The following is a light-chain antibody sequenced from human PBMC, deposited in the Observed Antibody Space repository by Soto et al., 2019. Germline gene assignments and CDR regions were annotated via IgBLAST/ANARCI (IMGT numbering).Light chain of an antibody. Sequence: DIPMTQSPSTLSASVGDRVTITCRASQSISSWLAWYQQKSGKAPKLLIYKASSLESGVPPRFSGSGSGTEFTLTISSLQPDDFATYYCQQYNSYPWTFGQGTKVEIK. J-gene: IGKJ1*01. V-gene: IGKV1-5*03. CDR2: KAS. CDR3: QQYNSYPWT. CDR1: QSISSW.